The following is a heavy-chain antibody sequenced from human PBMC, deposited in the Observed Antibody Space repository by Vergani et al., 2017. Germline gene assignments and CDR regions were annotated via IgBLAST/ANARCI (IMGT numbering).Heavy chain of an antibody. CDR1: GFSLSTNGVG. CDR3: AHRRGYYGSGSYFN. D-gene: IGHD3-10*01. V-gene: IGHV2-5*01. J-gene: IGHJ4*02. Sequence: QITLKESGPTLVKPTQTLTLTCTFSGFSLSTNGVGVGWIRQPPGKALEWLALIYWNDDKRYSPSLKSRLTITKDTSKNQVVLTMTNMDPVDTATYYCAHRRGYYGSGSYFNWGQGTLVTVSS. CDR2: IYWNDDK.